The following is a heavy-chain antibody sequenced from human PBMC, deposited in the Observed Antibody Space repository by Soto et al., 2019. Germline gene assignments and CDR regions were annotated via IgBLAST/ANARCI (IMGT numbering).Heavy chain of an antibody. CDR1: GYSFAGYW. Sequence: WESPKISCKGSGYSFAGYWITWVRQKPGKGLEWMGRIDPSDSQTYYSPSFRGHVTISATKSITTVFLQWSSLRASDTAMYYCARQIYDSDTGPNFQYYFDSWGQGTPVTVSS. CDR3: ARQIYDSDTGPNFQYYFDS. D-gene: IGHD3-22*01. V-gene: IGHV5-10-1*01. CDR2: IDPSDSQT. J-gene: IGHJ4*02.